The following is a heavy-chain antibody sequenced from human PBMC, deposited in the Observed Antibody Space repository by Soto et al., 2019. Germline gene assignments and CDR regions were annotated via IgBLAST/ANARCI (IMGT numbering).Heavy chain of an antibody. D-gene: IGHD3-22*01. J-gene: IGHJ4*02. CDR2: ISYDGSNK. Sequence: QVQLVESGGGVVQPGRSLRLSCAASGFTFSSYAMHWVRQAPVKGLEWVAVISYDGSNKYYADSVKGRFTISRDNSKNTLYLQMNSLRAEDTAVYYGASGGMYYYDGSGYYVGGDYWGQGTLVTVAS. CDR3: ASGGMYYYDGSGYYVGGDY. V-gene: IGHV3-30-3*01. CDR1: GFTFSSYA.